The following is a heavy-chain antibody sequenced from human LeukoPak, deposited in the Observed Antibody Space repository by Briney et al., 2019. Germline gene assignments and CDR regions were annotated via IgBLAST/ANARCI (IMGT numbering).Heavy chain of an antibody. CDR3: ARSWHGVDS. CDR2: IRADGSST. CDR1: GFTFSSSW. J-gene: IGHJ4*02. Sequence: GGSLRLSCAASGFTFSSSWMYWVRQAPGKGLVWVALIRADGSSTTYADSVKGRFAVSRDNAKNTLYLQMNSLRAEDTAVYYCARSWHGVDSWGQGTLVTASS. D-gene: IGHD2-8*01. V-gene: IGHV3-74*01.